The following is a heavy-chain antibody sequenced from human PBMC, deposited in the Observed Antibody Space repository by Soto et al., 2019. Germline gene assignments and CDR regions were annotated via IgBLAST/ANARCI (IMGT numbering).Heavy chain of an antibody. CDR2: MNPNSGNT. V-gene: IGHV1-8*01. CDR1: GYTFTSYD. Sequence: QVQLVQSGAEVKKPGASVKVSCKASGYTFTSYDINWVRQATGQGLEWMGWMNPNSGNTGYAQKFQGRVTMTRNTSISTAYMELSSLRSEDTAMYYCARVTRYSYGSLGGMDVWGQGTTVTVSS. D-gene: IGHD5-18*01. CDR3: ARVTRYSYGSLGGMDV. J-gene: IGHJ6*02.